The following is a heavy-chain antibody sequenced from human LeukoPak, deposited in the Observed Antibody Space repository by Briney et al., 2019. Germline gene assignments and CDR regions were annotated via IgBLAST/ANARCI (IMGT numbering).Heavy chain of an antibody. J-gene: IGHJ6*02. V-gene: IGHV4-30-2*01. Sequence: SETLSLTCTVSGGSISSYSWSWIRQPPGKGLEWIGYIYHSGSTYYNPSLKSRVTISVDRSKNQFSLKLSSVTAADTAVYYCARAGYYYGMDVWGQGTTVTVSS. CDR2: IYHSGST. CDR1: GGSISSYS. CDR3: ARAGYYYGMDV.